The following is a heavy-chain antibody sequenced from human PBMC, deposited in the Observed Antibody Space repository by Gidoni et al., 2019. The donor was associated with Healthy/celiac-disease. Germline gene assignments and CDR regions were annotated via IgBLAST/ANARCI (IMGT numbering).Heavy chain of an antibody. D-gene: IGHD6-19*01. CDR2: IHPGDSDT. V-gene: IGHV5-51*01. CDR3: ARSFSSVWANMKFDY. J-gene: IGHJ4*02. CDR1: GYSFASYW. Sequence: EVQLVQSGAEVKKPGESLKISCKVSGYSFASYWIAWVRQMPGKGLEWMGIIHPGDSDTRYSPSFQGQVTISADKSISTAYLQWSSLKASDTAMYFCARSFSSVWANMKFDYWGQGTLVTVSS.